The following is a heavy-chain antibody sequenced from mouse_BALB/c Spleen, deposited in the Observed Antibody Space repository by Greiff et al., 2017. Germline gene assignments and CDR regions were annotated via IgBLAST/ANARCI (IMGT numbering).Heavy chain of an antibody. CDR2: IYPGDGST. D-gene: IGHD1-1*01. Sequence: QVQLKESGPELVKPGASVKMSCKASGYTFTSYYIHWVKQRPGQGLEWIGWIYPGDGSTKYNEKFKGKTTLTADKSSSTAYMLLSSLTSEDSAIYFCARGNYYGSSSAWFAYWGQGTLVTVSA. V-gene: IGHV1S56*01. CDR1: GYTFTSYY. CDR3: ARGNYYGSSSAWFAY. J-gene: IGHJ3*01.